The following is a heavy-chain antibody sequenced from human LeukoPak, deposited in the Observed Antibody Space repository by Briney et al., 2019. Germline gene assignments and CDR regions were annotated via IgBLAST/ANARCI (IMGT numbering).Heavy chain of an antibody. CDR3: ARAYCGGGCYLGWFDP. J-gene: IGHJ5*02. Sequence: KSSETLSLTCTVSGYSISSGYYWGWIRQPPGKGLEWIGSIYHSGSTYYNPSLKSRVTISVDTSKNQFSLKLSSVTAADTAVYYCARAYCGGGCYLGWFDPWGQGTLVTVSS. CDR1: GYSISSGYY. V-gene: IGHV4-38-2*02. CDR2: IYHSGST. D-gene: IGHD2-21*02.